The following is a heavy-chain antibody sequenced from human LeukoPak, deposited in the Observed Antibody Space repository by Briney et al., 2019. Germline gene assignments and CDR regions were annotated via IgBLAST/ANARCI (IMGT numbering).Heavy chain of an antibody. CDR1: GYSISSGYY. D-gene: IGHD6-6*01. V-gene: IGHV4-38-2*01. CDR2: IYHSGST. Sequence: SETLSLTCAVSGYSISSGYYWGWIRQPPGKGLEWIGSIYHSGSTYYNPSLKSRVTISVDTSKNQFSLKLSSVTAADTAVYYCARRAEYSSSLDWGQGTLATVSS. J-gene: IGHJ4*02. CDR3: ARRAEYSSSLD.